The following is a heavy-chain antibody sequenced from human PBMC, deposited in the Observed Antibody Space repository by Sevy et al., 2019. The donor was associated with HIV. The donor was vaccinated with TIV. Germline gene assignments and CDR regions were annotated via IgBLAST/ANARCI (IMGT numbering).Heavy chain of an antibody. CDR1: AINIRDYW. CDR3: VRAIQLAASY. V-gene: IGHV3-7*02. D-gene: IGHD2-15*01. J-gene: IGHJ4*02. Sequence: GGSLRLSYEASAINIRDYWMTWVRQAPGKGLEWVANINPDGSKIYYADSVKGRFTISRDSAKNSVFLQMTSLRAEDTAVYYCVRAIQLAASYWGQGMLVTVSS. CDR2: INPDGSKI.